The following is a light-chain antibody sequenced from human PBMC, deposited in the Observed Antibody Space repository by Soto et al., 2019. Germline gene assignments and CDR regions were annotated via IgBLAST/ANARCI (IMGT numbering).Light chain of an antibody. Sequence: DIQMTQSPSTLPASVGDRVTITCQASQDISKYLNWYQQKPGKAPKLLIYDASNLETGVPSRFSGSGSGTDFTFTISSLKPEDIATYYCQQYDNLPLTFGGGTKVDIK. V-gene: IGKV1-33*01. J-gene: IGKJ4*01. CDR1: QDISKY. CDR3: QQYDNLPLT. CDR2: DAS.